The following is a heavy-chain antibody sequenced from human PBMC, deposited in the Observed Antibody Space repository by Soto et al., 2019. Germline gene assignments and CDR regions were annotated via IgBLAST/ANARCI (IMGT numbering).Heavy chain of an antibody. CDR3: ARAGGSSWYGFDY. CDR1: GGSISSGGYY. V-gene: IGHV4-31*01. J-gene: IGHJ4*02. D-gene: IGHD6-13*01. CDR2: IYYSGST. Sequence: QVQLQESGPGLVKPSQTLSLTCTVSGGSISSGGYYWSWIRQHPGKGLEWIGYIYYSGSTYYNPSLKSLVTISVDTSKNQFSLMMSSVTVADTAVYYCARAGGSSWYGFDYWGQGTLVTVSS.